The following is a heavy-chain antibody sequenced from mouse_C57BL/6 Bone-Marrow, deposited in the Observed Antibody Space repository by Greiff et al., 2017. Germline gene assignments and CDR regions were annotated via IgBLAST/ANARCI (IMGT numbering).Heavy chain of an antibody. V-gene: IGHV5-4*03. Sequence: EVKLVESGGGLVKPGGSLKLSCAASGFTFSSYAMSWVRQTPEKRLEWVATISDGGSYTYYPDNVKGRFTISRDNAKNNLYLQMSHLKSEDTAMYYCARGTTVVATSYFDYWGQGTTLTVSS. CDR3: ARGTTVVATSYFDY. CDR1: GFTFSSYA. J-gene: IGHJ2*01. CDR2: ISDGGSYT. D-gene: IGHD1-1*01.